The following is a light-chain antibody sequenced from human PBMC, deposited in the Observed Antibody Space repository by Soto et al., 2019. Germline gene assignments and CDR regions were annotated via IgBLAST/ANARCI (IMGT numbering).Light chain of an antibody. CDR1: SSEVGGYNY. CDR2: DIT. J-gene: IGLJ1*01. CDR3: CSYAGSYTFV. V-gene: IGLV2-11*01. Sequence: QSALTQPRSVSWSPGQSGTISCTGTSSEVGGYNYVSWYQQHPGKAPKLMMYDITKRPSGVPDRFSGSKSGNTASLTISGLQAEDEADYYCCSYAGSYTFVFGTGTKLTV.